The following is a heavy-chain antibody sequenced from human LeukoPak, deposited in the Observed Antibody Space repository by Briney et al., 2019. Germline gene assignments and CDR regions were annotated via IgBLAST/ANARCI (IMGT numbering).Heavy chain of an antibody. J-gene: IGHJ4*02. CDR2: ISGSGDGR. Sequence: GGSLRLSCAASGFTFSSYAMNWVRQAPGKGLEWVSGISGSGDGRYYTDSVKGRFTISRDISRTTVYLQMNSLTVEDTAIYYCAKDLYTVPGACDHWGQGTLVTVSS. V-gene: IGHV3-23*01. D-gene: IGHD6-19*01. CDR1: GFTFSSYA. CDR3: AKDLYTVPGACDH.